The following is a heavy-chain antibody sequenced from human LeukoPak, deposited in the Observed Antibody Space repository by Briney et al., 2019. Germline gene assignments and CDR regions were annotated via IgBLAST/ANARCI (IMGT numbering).Heavy chain of an antibody. J-gene: IGHJ4*02. CDR1: VGTFISYA. CDR2: IFPIFGTA. D-gene: IGHD5-18*01. CDR3: ARDMVTAFDY. V-gene: IGHV1-69*06. Sequence: SVKVSCKASVGTFISYAISWVRQAPGQGLAWMGGIFPIFGTANYAQKFQGRGTMTADKTTSTAYMELSSLRSEDAAVYYCARDMVTAFDYWGQGTLVTVSS.